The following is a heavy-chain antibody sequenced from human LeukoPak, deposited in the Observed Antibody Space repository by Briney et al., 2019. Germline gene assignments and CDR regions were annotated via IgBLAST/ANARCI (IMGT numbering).Heavy chain of an antibody. CDR3: TEEGATGSRYNFDY. J-gene: IGHJ4*02. Sequence: AGGSLRLSCAASGFTFSSYAMSWVRQAPGKGLEWVSTISAGGGSTDYADSVKGRFTISRDNSKNTVSLQMNSLRDDDTAVFYCTEEGATGSRYNFDYWGQGTLVTVSS. CDR2: ISAGGGST. V-gene: IGHV3-23*01. CDR1: GFTFSSYA. D-gene: IGHD2-15*01.